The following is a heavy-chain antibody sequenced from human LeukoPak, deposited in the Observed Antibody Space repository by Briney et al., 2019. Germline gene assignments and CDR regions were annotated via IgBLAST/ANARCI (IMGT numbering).Heavy chain of an antibody. D-gene: IGHD5-12*01. V-gene: IGHV3-23*01. CDR1: GFAFRSYA. CDR3: AKSAGVATIYFDS. CDR2: IGSDGDR. Sequence: GGSLRLSCTASGFAFRSYAMAWVRQAPGKGLEGVAAIGSDGDRVHEDSVKGRFAISRDNSKSTLYLQMDNLRAEDTAVYFCAKSAGVATIYFDSWGQGALVTVSS. J-gene: IGHJ4*02.